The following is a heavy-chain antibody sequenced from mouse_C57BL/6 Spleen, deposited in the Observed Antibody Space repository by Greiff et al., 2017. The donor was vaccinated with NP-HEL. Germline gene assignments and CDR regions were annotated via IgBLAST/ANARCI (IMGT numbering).Heavy chain of an antibody. Sequence: EVKLMESGGGLVQPGGSLSLSCAASGFTFTDYYMSWVRQPPGKALEWLGFIRNKANGYTTEYSASVKGRFTISRDNSQSILYLQMNALRAEDSATYYCARFHYYYGSSYDYYAMDYWGQGTSVTVSA. CDR3: ARFHYYYGSSYDYYAMDY. J-gene: IGHJ4*01. D-gene: IGHD1-1*01. CDR2: IRNKANGYTT. CDR1: GFTFTDYY. V-gene: IGHV7-3*01.